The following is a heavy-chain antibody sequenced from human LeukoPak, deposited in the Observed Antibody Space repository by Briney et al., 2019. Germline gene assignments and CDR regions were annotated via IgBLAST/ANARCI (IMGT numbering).Heavy chain of an antibody. CDR2: IRYDGSNK. V-gene: IGHV3-30*02. Sequence: GGSLRLSCAASGFTFSSYGMHWVRQAPGKGLEWVAFIRYDGSNKYYADSVKGRFTISRDNSKNTLYLQMNSLRAEDTAVYYCAKDSAEDIVATITYFDYWGQGTLVTVSS. D-gene: IGHD5-12*01. CDR3: AKDSAEDIVATITYFDY. CDR1: GFTFSSYG. J-gene: IGHJ4*02.